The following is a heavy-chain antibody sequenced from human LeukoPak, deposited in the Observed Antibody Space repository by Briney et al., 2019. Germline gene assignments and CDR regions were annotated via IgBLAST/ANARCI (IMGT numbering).Heavy chain of an antibody. Sequence: SETLSLTCTVSGGSTGSDYWSWIRQPPGKGLEWIAYVYYSGVTSYNPSLKSRVAISIDTSKNQFSLKLSSVTAADTAVYYCAMVGRITIFGVVGAAAFDIWGQGTMVTVSS. CDR2: VYYSGVT. J-gene: IGHJ3*02. CDR1: GGSTGSDY. CDR3: AMVGRITIFGVVGAAAFDI. V-gene: IGHV4-59*08. D-gene: IGHD3-3*01.